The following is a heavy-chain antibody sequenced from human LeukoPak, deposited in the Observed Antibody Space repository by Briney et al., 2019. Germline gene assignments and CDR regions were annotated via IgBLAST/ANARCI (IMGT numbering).Heavy chain of an antibody. V-gene: IGHV3-7*01. Sequence: GGSLRLSCIVSGFSFRDYWMSWVRQAPGKGLEWVADINPDGSGKTYVDSVKGRFTISRDNAKQSLYLQMDILTAEDTAVYYCVMSWIRQQRDSWGQGTLVTVSS. D-gene: IGHD1-1*01. CDR3: VMSWIRQQRDS. CDR1: GFSFRDYW. J-gene: IGHJ4*02. CDR2: INPDGSGK.